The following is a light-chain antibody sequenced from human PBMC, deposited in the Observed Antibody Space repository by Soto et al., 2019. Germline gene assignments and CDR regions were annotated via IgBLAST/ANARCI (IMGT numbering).Light chain of an antibody. CDR2: DAY. V-gene: IGKV1-5*01. CDR3: QQYNSYWT. J-gene: IGKJ1*01. CDR1: QSISSW. Sequence: DIQMTQSPSTLSASVGDRVTITCRASQSISSWLAWYQQKPGKAPKLLIYDAYSLESVVPSRFSGSGSGTEFTFTISSLQPDDFATYYCQQYNSYWTFGQGTKVE.